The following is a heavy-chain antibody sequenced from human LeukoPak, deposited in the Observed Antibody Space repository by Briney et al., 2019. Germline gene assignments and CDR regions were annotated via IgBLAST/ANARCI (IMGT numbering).Heavy chain of an antibody. CDR2: INPNSGGT. Sequence: ASVKVSSKASGYTFTGYYMHWVRQAPGQGLEWMGWINPNSGGTNYAQKFQGRVTMTRDTSISTAYMELSRLRSDDTAVYYCARVEVVATIPFDYWGQGTLVTVSS. J-gene: IGHJ4*02. D-gene: IGHD5-12*01. CDR3: ARVEVVATIPFDY. V-gene: IGHV1-2*02. CDR1: GYTFTGYY.